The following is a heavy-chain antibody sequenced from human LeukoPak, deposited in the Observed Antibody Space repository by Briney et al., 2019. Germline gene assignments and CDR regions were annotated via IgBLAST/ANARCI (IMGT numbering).Heavy chain of an antibody. Sequence: AGGSLRLSCAASGFTFSSYSMNWVRLAPGKGLEWVSSISSSSSYIYYADSVKGRFTISRDNAKNSLYLQMNSLRAEDTAVYYCARVGVSDSYYWGQGTLVTVSS. V-gene: IGHV3-21*01. J-gene: IGHJ4*02. CDR2: ISSSSSYI. CDR1: GFTFSSYS. CDR3: ARVGVSDSYY. D-gene: IGHD3-3*01.